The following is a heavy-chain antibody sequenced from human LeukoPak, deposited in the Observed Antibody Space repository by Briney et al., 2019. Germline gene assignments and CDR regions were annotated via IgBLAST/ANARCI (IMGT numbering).Heavy chain of an antibody. V-gene: IGHV4-59*01. Sequence: SETLSLTCSVYGGSISAYSWTWIRQPPGKGLELIGFVHYSGSTHYSTSLKSRVTMSIGTSKSQFSLNLSSVTAADTAVYYCARGKRAGLILVDLFDYWGQGILVTVSS. CDR3: ARGKRAGLILVDLFDY. J-gene: IGHJ4*02. CDR2: VHYSGST. CDR1: GGSISAYS. D-gene: IGHD2-15*01.